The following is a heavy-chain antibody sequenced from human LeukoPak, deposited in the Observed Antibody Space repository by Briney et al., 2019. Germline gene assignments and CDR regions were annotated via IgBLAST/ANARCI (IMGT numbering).Heavy chain of an antibody. D-gene: IGHD5-24*01. CDR3: ASSRDGYNEGGGFDP. CDR1: GGSFSGYY. V-gene: IGHV4-34*01. CDR2: INHSGST. Sequence: SETLSLTCAVYGGSFSGYYWSWIRQPPGKGLQWIGEINHSGSTNYNPSLKSRVTISVDTSKNQFSLKLSSVTAADTAVYYRASSRDGYNEGGGFDPWGQGTLVTVSS. J-gene: IGHJ5*02.